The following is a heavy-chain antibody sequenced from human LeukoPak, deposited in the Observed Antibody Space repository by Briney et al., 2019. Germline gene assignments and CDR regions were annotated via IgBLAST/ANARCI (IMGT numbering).Heavy chain of an antibody. CDR1: GYTFTAYY. CDR3: ARDRDTSGWGVFDY. V-gene: IGHV1-2*02. D-gene: IGHD6-19*01. Sequence: ASVKVSCKASGYTFTAYYIHWVRQAPGQGLEWMGWINPNSGGTKYAQKFQGRVTMTRDTSISTAYMELSSLRSDDTAVYYCARDRDTSGWGVFDYWGQGTLVTVSS. CDR2: INPNSGGT. J-gene: IGHJ4*02.